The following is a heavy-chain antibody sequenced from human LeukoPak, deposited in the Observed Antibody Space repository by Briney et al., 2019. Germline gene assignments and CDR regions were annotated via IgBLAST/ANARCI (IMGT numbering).Heavy chain of an antibody. Sequence: PSQTLSLTCDISGDSVSSKSSAWNWIRQSPSRGLEWLGRTYYRSKWNYHYAVAVKSRLTINPDTSKNKFSLQLNSVTPEDTAVYYCARNSADLDFWGQGILVTVSS. CDR1: GDSVSSKSSA. CDR2: TYYRSKWNY. D-gene: IGHD1-26*01. V-gene: IGHV6-1*01. CDR3: ARNSADLDF. J-gene: IGHJ4*02.